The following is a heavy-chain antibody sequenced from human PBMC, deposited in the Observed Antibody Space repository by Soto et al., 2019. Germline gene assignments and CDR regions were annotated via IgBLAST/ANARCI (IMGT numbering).Heavy chain of an antibody. CDR2: ISYDGSNK. CDR3: ARDLNYYDSSGWLLGSRSQLDFNFDY. Sequence: SGGSLRLSCAASGFTFSSYAMHWVRQAPGKGLEWVAVISYDGSNKYYADSVKGRFTISRDNSKNTLYLQMNSLRAEDTAVYYCARDLNYYDSSGWLLGSRSQLDFNFDYWGQGTLVTVSS. J-gene: IGHJ4*02. D-gene: IGHD3-22*01. CDR1: GFTFSSYA. V-gene: IGHV3-30-3*01.